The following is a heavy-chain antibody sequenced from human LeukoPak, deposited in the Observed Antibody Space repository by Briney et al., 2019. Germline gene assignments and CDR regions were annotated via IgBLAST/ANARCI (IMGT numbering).Heavy chain of an antibody. CDR3: AAGTAADF. J-gene: IGHJ4*02. D-gene: IGHD6-13*01. CDR1: GIPFSDYY. V-gene: IGHV3-11*03. Sequence: GGSLRHSCVVSGIPFSDYYMNWIRQAPGKGLEWISYISSSSSYTDYADSVKGRFTISRDNAKSALYLQLNSLRLEDTAVYYCAAGTAADFWGQGTLVTVSS. CDR2: ISSSSSYT.